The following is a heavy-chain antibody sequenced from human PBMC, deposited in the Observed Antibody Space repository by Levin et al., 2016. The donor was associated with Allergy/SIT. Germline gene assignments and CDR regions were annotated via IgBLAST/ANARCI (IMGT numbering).Heavy chain of an antibody. CDR1: GGSTRPYY. CDR3: ARDDGSGWYYY. V-gene: IGHV4-4*07. Sequence: SETLSLTCSVSGGSTRPYYCSWIRQSAGKGLEWIGRMYTGGTTIYNPSLESRVTMSVDTSKNQFSLNLASVTAADTAIYYCARDDGSGWYYYWGQGTQVTVSS. J-gene: IGHJ4*02. CDR2: MYTGGTT. D-gene: IGHD6-19*01.